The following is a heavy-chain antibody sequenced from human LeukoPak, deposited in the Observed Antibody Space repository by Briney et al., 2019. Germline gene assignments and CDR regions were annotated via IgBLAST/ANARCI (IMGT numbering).Heavy chain of an antibody. CDR1: GFTFSSYA. CDR2: ISYDGSNK. V-gene: IGHV3-30-3*01. CDR3: ARDWYFDL. J-gene: IGHJ2*01. Sequence: GRSLRLSCAASGFTFSSYAMHWVRQAPGKGLEWVAVISYDGSNKYYADSVKGRFTISRDNAKTSLYLQMNSLRAEDTAVYYCARDWYFDLWGRGTLVTVSS.